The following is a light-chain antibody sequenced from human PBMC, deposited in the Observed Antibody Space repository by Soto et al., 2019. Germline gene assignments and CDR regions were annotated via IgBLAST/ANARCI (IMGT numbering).Light chain of an antibody. CDR3: QQRHNWPIT. J-gene: IGKJ5*01. CDR1: QSVSSN. CDR2: GAS. V-gene: IGKV3-11*01. Sequence: EIVLTQSPATLSLSPGERATLSCRASQSVSSNLAWYQQKPGQAPRLLIYGASTRATGIPARFSGSGSGTDFTLTISGLEPADLGVYYCQQRHNWPITFGQGTRLEI.